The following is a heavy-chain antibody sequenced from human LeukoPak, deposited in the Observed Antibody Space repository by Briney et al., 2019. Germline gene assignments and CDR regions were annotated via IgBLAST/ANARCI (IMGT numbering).Heavy chain of an antibody. CDR1: GGSFSGYY. J-gene: IGHJ5*02. Sequence: SETLSLTCAVYGGSFSGYYWSWIRQPPGKGLEWIGEINHSGSTNYNPSLKSRVTISVDTSKNQFSLKLSSVTAADTAVYYCARGGMVRGVIITSSTNNWFDPWGQGTLVTVSS. V-gene: IGHV4-34*01. CDR2: INHSGST. D-gene: IGHD3-10*01. CDR3: ARGGMVRGVIITSSTNNWFDP.